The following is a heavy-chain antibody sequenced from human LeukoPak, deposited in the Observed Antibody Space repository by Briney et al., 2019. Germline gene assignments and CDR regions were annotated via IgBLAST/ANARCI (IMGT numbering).Heavy chain of an antibody. V-gene: IGHV3-23*01. CDR3: ARGQEWDQDYYDSSGYYYFDY. CDR2: ISVSGADI. Sequence: GGSLRLSCAASGFSYSSYAMSWVRQAPGKGLEWVSSISVSGADIYYADSVKGRFTTSRDKSKNTLYLQMTSLRAEDTAVYYCARGQEWDQDYYDSSGYYYFDYWGQGTLVTVSS. J-gene: IGHJ4*02. D-gene: IGHD3-22*01. CDR1: GFSYSSYA.